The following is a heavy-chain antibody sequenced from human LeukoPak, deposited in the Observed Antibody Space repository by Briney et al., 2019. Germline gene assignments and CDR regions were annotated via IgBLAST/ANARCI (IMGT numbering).Heavy chain of an antibody. J-gene: IGHJ4*02. CDR2: INHSGST. V-gene: IGHV4-34*01. CDR1: GGSISGYY. D-gene: IGHD3-22*01. CDR3: ARQNYYDSSGLSLNY. Sequence: SETLSLTCTVSGGSISGYYWSWIRQPPGKGLEWIGEINHSGSTNYNPSLKSRVTISVDTSKNQFSLKLSSVTAADTAVYYCARQNYYDSSGLSLNYWGQGTLVTVSS.